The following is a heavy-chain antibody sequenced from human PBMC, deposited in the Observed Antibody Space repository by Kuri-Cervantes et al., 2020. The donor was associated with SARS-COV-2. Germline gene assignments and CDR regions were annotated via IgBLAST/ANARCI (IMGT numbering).Heavy chain of an antibody. V-gene: IGHV4-39*01. CDR1: GGSISSSSYY. Sequence: SETLSLTWTVSGGSISSSSYYWGWIRQPPGKGLEWIGSIYYSGSTYYNPSLKSRVTIPVDTSKNQFSLKLSSVTAADTAVYYCASGVSSSWRSYYYYGMDVWGQGTTVTVSS. CDR3: ASGVSSSWRSYYYYGMDV. CDR2: IYYSGST. J-gene: IGHJ6*02. D-gene: IGHD6-13*01.